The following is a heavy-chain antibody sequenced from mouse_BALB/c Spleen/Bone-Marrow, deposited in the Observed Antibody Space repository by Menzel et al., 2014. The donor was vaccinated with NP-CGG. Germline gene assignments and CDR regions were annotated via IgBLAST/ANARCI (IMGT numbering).Heavy chain of an antibody. J-gene: IGHJ4*01. D-gene: IGHD2-1*01. CDR2: LITYYGDA. Sequence: VKLVESGAELGRPGISVKISCKGSGYTFTDYGIHWVRQSHAKSLEWIGVLITYYGDASYNPRFKGKATMTVDKSSSTAYMEIARLTSEDSAIYYCARWDGKYAMDYWGQGTSVTVSS. V-gene: IGHV1S137*01. CDR3: ARWDGKYAMDY. CDR1: GYTFTDYG.